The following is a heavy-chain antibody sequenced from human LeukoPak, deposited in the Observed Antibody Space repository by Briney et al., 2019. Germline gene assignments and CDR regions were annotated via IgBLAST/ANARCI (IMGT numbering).Heavy chain of an antibody. D-gene: IGHD6-19*01. V-gene: IGHV3-23*01. Sequence: GGSLRLSCAASGFTFSSYDMSWVRQAPGKGLEWVSSISSSGANTYYAASVKGRFTISRDNSKNALDLQMKSLRAEDTAVYYCAKGRSSGWYEWGYWGQGTLVTVSS. CDR3: AKGRSSGWYEWGY. CDR2: ISSSGANT. J-gene: IGHJ4*02. CDR1: GFTFSSYD.